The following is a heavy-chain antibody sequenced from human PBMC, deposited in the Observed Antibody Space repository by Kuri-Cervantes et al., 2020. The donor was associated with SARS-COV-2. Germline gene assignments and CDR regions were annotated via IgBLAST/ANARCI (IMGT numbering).Heavy chain of an antibody. CDR1: GFTFSNAW. CDR3: AKAGGTIPPTADY. J-gene: IGHJ4*02. Sequence: GESLKISCAASGFTFSNAWMSWVRQAPGKGLEWVAVISYDGSNKYYADSVKGRFTISRDNSKNTLYLQMNSLRAEDTAVYYCAKAGGTIPPTADYWGQGTLVTVSS. D-gene: IGHD3-9*01. V-gene: IGHV3-30*18. CDR2: ISYDGSNK.